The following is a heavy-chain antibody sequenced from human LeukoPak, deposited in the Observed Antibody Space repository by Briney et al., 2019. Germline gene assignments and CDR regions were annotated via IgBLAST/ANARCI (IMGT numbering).Heavy chain of an antibody. CDR1: GFTFSDYY. J-gene: IGHJ6*02. CDR2: ISSSGSTI. Sequence: GGSLRLSCAASGFTFSDYYMSWIRQAPGKGLEWVSYISSSGSTIYYADSVKGRFTISRDNAKNSLYLQMNSLRAEDTAVYYCARETEDNCSGGSCYFDKGSMDVWGQGTTVTVSS. CDR3: ARETEDNCSGGSCYFDKGSMDV. D-gene: IGHD2-15*01. V-gene: IGHV3-11*01.